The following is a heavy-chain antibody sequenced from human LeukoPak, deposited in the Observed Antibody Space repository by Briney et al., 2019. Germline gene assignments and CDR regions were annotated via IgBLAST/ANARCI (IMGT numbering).Heavy chain of an antibody. D-gene: IGHD3-3*01. CDR2: INPNSGGT. CDR3: ARAFKVLRFLESYLRPTPDNWFDP. V-gene: IGHV1-2*02. Sequence: ASVKVSCKASGYTFTGYYMHWVRQAPGQGLEWMGWINPNSGGTNYAQKFQGRVTMTRDTSISTAYMELSSLRSEDTAVYYCARAFKVLRFLESYLRPTPDNWFDPWGQGTLVTVSS. J-gene: IGHJ5*02. CDR1: GYTFTGYY.